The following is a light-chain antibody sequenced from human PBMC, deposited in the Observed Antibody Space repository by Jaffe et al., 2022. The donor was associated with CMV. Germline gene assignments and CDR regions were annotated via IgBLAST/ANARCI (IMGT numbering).Light chain of an antibody. CDR1: QSVTRN. CDR3: QRYNHWPPGVLT. J-gene: IGKJ3*01. Sequence: EIVMTQSPATLSVPPGDRATLSCRASQSVTRNLAWYQLKPGQAPRLLIYDASTRATGIPARFSGSGSGTEFTLTISSLQSEDSAVYFCQRYNHWPPGVLTFGPGTKVDIK. CDR2: DAS. V-gene: IGKV3-15*01.